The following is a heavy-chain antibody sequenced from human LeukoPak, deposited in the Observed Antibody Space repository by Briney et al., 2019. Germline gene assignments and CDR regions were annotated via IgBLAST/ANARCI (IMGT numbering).Heavy chain of an antibody. J-gene: IGHJ3*02. CDR3: ARDYSSGWYGAFDI. Sequence: SETLSLTCAVYGGSFSGNYWSWIRQPPGTGLEWIGEINHSGSTNYNPSLKSRVTISVDTSKNQFSLKLSSVTAADTAVYYCARDYSSGWYGAFDIWGQGTMVTVSS. CDR2: INHSGST. CDR1: GGSFSGNY. V-gene: IGHV4-34*01. D-gene: IGHD6-19*01.